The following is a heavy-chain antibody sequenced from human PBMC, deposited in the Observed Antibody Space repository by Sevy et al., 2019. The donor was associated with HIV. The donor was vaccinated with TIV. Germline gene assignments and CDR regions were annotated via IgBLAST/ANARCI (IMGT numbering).Heavy chain of an antibody. CDR2: IWYDGNNK. J-gene: IGHJ4*02. V-gene: IGHV3-33*06. D-gene: IGHD6-13*01. Sequence: LSLTCAASGFTFSSYGMHWVRQAPGKGLEWVAGIWYDGNNKDYADSVKGRFTISRDNSKNTVYLQMNSLRAEDTAVYYCAKGIAAAGYYFDFWGQGTLVTVSS. CDR1: GFTFSSYG. CDR3: AKGIAAAGYYFDF.